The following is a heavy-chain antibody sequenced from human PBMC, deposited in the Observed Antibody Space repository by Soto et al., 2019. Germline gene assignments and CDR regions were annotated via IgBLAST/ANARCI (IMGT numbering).Heavy chain of an antibody. J-gene: IGHJ2*01. CDR1: GFNLHDHA. Sequence: GGSLRLSCVASGFNLHDHAMHWVRQAPGKGLEWVATISATGGNIEYTDSLKGRFTISRDNSKNTLYLQLNGLTSDDTAVHYCAKVAGGLGYFDLWGRGTLVTVSS. D-gene: IGHD3-16*01. CDR2: ISATGGNI. V-gene: IGHV3-23*01. CDR3: AKVAGGLGYFDL.